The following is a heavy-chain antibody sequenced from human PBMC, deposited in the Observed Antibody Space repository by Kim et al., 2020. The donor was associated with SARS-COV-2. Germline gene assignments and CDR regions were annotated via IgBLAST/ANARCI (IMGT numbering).Heavy chain of an antibody. Sequence: LEWVARIKSGGVTTEYTAPVKGRFTISRDESKNKQYLQMNSLKVDDTGPYYCAHDLDSYCTFRVWGQGTLVTVSS. CDR3: AHDLDSYCTFRV. CDR2: IKSGGVTT. J-gene: IGHJ4*02. V-gene: IGHV3-15*01. D-gene: IGHD2-8*01.